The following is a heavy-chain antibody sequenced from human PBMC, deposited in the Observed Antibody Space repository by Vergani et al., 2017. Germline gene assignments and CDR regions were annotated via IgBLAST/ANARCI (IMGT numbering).Heavy chain of an antibody. Sequence: EVQLVESGGGLVKPGGSLRLSCAASGFTFSNAWMSWVRQAPGKGLEWVGRIKSKTDGGTTDYAAPVKGKFTISRDDSKNTLYLQMNSLKTEDTAVYYCTTDFLSDIVVVPAAMAYNWFDPWGQGTLVTVSS. CDR2: IKSKTDGGTT. V-gene: IGHV3-15*01. CDR3: TTDFLSDIVVVPAAMAYNWFDP. D-gene: IGHD2-2*01. J-gene: IGHJ5*02. CDR1: GFTFSNAW.